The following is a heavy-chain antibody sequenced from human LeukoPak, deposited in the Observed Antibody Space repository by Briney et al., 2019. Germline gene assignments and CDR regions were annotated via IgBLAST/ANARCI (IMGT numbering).Heavy chain of an antibody. Sequence: TTSETLSLTCTVSGGSISSSSYYWGWIRQPPGKGLEWIGSIYYSGSTYYNPSLKSRVTISVDTSKNQFSLKLSSVTAADTAVYYCARDLGENTYYYGSGSYLVSWGQGTLVTVSS. D-gene: IGHD3-10*01. CDR2: IYYSGST. CDR3: ARDLGENTYYYGSGSYLVS. J-gene: IGHJ4*02. V-gene: IGHV4-39*07. CDR1: GGSISSSSYY.